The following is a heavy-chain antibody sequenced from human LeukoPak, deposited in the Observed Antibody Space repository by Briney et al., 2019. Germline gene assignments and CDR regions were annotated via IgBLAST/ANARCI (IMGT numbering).Heavy chain of an antibody. CDR3: ARGTGWYSTPYDY. Sequence: SETLSLTCAVYGGSFSGYYWSWIRQPPGKGLEWIGEINHSGSTNYNPSLKSRVTISVDTSKNQFSLKLSSVTAADTAVYFCARGTGWYSTPYDYWGQGTLVTVSS. V-gene: IGHV4-34*01. D-gene: IGHD6-19*01. J-gene: IGHJ4*02. CDR1: GGSFSGYY. CDR2: INHSGST.